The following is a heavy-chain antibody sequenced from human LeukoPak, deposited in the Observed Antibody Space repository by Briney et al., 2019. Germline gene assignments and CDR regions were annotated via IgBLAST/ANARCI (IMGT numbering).Heavy chain of an antibody. CDR3: ARHSSYYFDY. D-gene: IGHD2-21*01. J-gene: IGHJ4*02. CDR2: IYYSGST. V-gene: IGHV4-34*01. Sequence: PSETLSLTCAVYGGSFSGYYWSWIRQPPGKGLEWIGSIYYSGSTYYNPSLKSRVTISVDTSKNQFSLKLSSVTAADTAVYYCARHSSYYFDYWGQGTLVTVSS. CDR1: GGSFSGYY.